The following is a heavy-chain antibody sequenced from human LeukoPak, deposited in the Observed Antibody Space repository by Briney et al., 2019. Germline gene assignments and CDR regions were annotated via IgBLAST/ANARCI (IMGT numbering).Heavy chain of an antibody. Sequence: GRSLRLSCAASGFTFSSYGMHWVRQAPGKGLEWVSAISGSGGSTYYADSVKGRFTISRDNSKNTLYLQMNSLRAEDTAVYYCGKDYISNVRGVNLDGFDIRGQGTMVTVSS. D-gene: IGHD3-10*02. V-gene: IGHV3-23*01. CDR1: GFTFSSYG. J-gene: IGHJ3*02. CDR2: ISGSGGST. CDR3: GKDYISNVRGVNLDGFDI.